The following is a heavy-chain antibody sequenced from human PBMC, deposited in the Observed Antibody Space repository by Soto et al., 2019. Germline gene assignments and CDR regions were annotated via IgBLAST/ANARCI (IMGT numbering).Heavy chain of an antibody. CDR2: LYYSGST. CDR3: ARPLYSYGPMDV. J-gene: IGHJ6*02. D-gene: IGHD5-18*01. V-gene: IGHV4-61*01. Sequence: QVQLQESGPGLVKPSETLSLTCTVSGGSVSSGSYYWSWIRQPPGKGLEWIGYLYYSGSTNYNPSLKSRVTISVDTSKNQFSLKLSSVTAADTAVYYCARPLYSYGPMDVWGQGTTVTVSS. CDR1: GGSVSSGSYY.